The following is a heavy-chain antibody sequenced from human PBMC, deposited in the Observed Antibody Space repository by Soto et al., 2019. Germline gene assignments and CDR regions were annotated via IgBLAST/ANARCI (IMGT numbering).Heavy chain of an antibody. V-gene: IGHV4-31*03. J-gene: IGHJ4*02. D-gene: IGHD6-13*01. CDR3: ARFSMIAAAGWVDY. CDR1: GGSISSGGYC. CDR2: IYYSGST. Sequence: SETLSLTCTVSGGSISSGGYCWSWIRQHPGKGLEWIGYIYYSGSTYYNPSLKSRVTISVDTSKNQFSLKLSSVTAADTAVYYCARFSMIAAAGWVDYWGQGTLVTVSS.